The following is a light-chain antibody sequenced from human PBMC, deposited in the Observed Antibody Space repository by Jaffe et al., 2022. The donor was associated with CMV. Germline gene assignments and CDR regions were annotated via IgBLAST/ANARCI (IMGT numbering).Light chain of an antibody. CDR3: SSFAGSSTYV. J-gene: IGLJ1*01. V-gene: IGLV2-8*01. Sequence: QSALTQPPSASGSPGQSVTISCTGTSSDVGTYDYVSWYQQHPGKAPKLMIYEVSQRPSGVPDRFSGSKSGNTASLTVSGLQAEDEADYYCSSFAGSSTYVFGTGTKVTVL. CDR1: SSDVGTYDY. CDR2: EVS.